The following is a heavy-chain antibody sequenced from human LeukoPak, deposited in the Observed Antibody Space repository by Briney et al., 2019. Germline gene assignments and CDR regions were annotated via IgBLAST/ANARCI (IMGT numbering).Heavy chain of an antibody. CDR3: ARGIGYCSSTSCPNWFDP. J-gene: IGHJ5*02. Sequence: ASVKVSCKASGYTFTGYYMHWVRQAPGEGLEWMGWINPNSGGTNYAQKSQGWVTMTRDTSISTAYMELSRLRSDDTAVYYCARGIGYCSSTSCPNWFDPWGQGTLVTVSS. CDR1: GYTFTGYY. CDR2: INPNSGGT. D-gene: IGHD2-2*01. V-gene: IGHV1-2*04.